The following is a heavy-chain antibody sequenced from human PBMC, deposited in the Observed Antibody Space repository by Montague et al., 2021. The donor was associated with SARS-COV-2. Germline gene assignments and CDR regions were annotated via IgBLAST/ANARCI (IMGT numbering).Heavy chain of an antibody. CDR3: ASRAPTRIVLMVYAIGGYFDY. J-gene: IGHJ4*02. D-gene: IGHD2-8*01. V-gene: IGHV3-48*03. CDR2: ISSTFSTI. Sequence: SLRLSCAASGFTFSSYEMNWVRQAPVKGLEWVSYISSTFSTIFYXDSXHVLFTISRDNAKNSLYLQMNSLRAEDTAVYYCASRAPTRIVLMVYAIGGYFDYWGQGTLVTVSS. CDR1: GFTFSSYE.